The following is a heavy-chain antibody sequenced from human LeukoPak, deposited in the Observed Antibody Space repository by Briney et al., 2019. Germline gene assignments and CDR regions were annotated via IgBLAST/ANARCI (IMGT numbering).Heavy chain of an antibody. CDR2: INPNSSGT. Sequence: ASVKVSCKASGYTFTGYYMHWVRQAPGQGLEWMGWINPNSSGTNYAQKFQGRVTMTRDTSISTAYMELSRLRSDDTAVYYCARGREVVVVVAATGYYYYYMDVWGKGTTVTVSS. V-gene: IGHV1-2*02. D-gene: IGHD2-15*01. CDR1: GYTFTGYY. CDR3: ARGREVVVVVAATGYYYYYMDV. J-gene: IGHJ6*03.